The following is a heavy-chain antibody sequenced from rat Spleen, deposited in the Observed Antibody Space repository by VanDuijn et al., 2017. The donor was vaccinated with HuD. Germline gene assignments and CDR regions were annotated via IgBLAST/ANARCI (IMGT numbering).Heavy chain of an antibody. CDR2: IWTGGST. V-gene: IGHV2-30*01. CDR1: GFSLTSYN. D-gene: IGHD1-1*01. Sequence: QVQLKESGPGLVQPSQTLSLTCTVSGFSLTSYNVHWVRQPTGKGLEWMGVIWTGGSTDYNSALKSRLSISRDTSKSQVFLKINSLQTEDTAIYYCTRRCPTVVFDYWGQGVMVTVSS. CDR3: TRRCPTVVFDY. J-gene: IGHJ2*01.